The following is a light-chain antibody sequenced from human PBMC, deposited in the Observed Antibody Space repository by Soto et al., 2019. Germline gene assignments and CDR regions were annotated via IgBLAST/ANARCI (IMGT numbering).Light chain of an antibody. CDR3: QKRGNCPVT. J-gene: IGKJ1*01. CDR1: QSVSSY. CDR2: DAS. Sequence: EIVLTQSPATLSLSPGERATLSCRASQSVSSYFAWYQQKPGQAPRLLIYDASTRATGIPARFSGSGSGTDFTLTISSLEPEDFAVYYCQKRGNCPVTFGQGTRVDIK. V-gene: IGKV3-11*01.